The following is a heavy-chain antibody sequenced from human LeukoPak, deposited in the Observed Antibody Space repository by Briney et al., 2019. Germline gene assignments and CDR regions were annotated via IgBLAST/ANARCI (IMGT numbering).Heavy chain of an antibody. Sequence: GGSLRLSCAASGFTFSSYWMSWVRRAPGKGLEWVANIKQDGSEKYYVDSVKGRFTISRDNAKNSLYLQMNGLRAEDTAVYYCARDQGYCSGGSCYPYYYYGMDVWGKGTTVTVSS. CDR3: ARDQGYCSGGSCYPYYYYGMDV. J-gene: IGHJ6*04. CDR1: GFTFSSYW. D-gene: IGHD2-15*01. CDR2: IKQDGSEK. V-gene: IGHV3-7*03.